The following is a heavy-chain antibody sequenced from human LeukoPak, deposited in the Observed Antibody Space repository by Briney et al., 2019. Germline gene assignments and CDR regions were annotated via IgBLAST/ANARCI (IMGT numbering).Heavy chain of an antibody. CDR2: IIPILGIA. CDR1: GGTFSSYA. V-gene: IGHV1-69*04. J-gene: IGHJ4*02. CDR3: ARGDLRGQDY. D-gene: IGHD3-16*01. Sequence: ASVKVSCKASGGTFSSYAISWVRQAPGQGLERMGRIIPILGIANYAQKFQGRVTITADKSTSTAYMELSSLRSEDTAVYYCARGDLRGQDYWGQGTLVTVSS.